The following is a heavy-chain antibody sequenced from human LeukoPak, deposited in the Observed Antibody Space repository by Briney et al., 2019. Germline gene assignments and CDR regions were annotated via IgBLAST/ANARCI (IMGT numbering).Heavy chain of an antibody. Sequence: SETLSLTCTVSGGSISSGGYYWSWIRQHPGKGLEWIGYIYYSGSTYYNPSLKSRVTISVDTSKNRFSLKLSSVTAADTAVYYCARERSGYISWFDPWGQGTLVTVSS. J-gene: IGHJ5*02. CDR2: IYYSGST. D-gene: IGHD3-3*01. CDR1: GGSISSGGYY. V-gene: IGHV4-31*03. CDR3: ARERSGYISWFDP.